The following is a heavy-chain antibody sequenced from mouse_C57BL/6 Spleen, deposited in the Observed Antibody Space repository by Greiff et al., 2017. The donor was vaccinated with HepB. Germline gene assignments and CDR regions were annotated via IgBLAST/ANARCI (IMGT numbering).Heavy chain of an antibody. CDR2: IYPRSGNT. D-gene: IGHD3-2*02. J-gene: IGHJ2*01. Sequence: VQLQQSGAELARPGASVKLSCKASGYTFTSYSISWVKQRTGQGLEWIGEIYPRSGNTYYNEKFKGKATLTADKSSSTAYMELRSLTSEDSAFYFCAKGGIDSSGSYYFDYWGQGTTLTVSS. V-gene: IGHV1-81*01. CDR1: GYTFTSYS. CDR3: AKGGIDSSGSYYFDY.